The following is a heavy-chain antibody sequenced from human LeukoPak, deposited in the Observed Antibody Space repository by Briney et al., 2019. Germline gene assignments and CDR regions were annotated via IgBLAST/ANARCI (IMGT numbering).Heavy chain of an antibody. CDR2: ISSSSSYI. V-gene: IGHV3-21*04. Sequence: PGGSLRLSCAASGFTFSSYSMNWVRQAPGKGLEWVSSISSSSSYIYYADSVKGRFTISRDNAKNSLYLQMNSLRAEDTAVYYCASSRGDSPDAVRVTFGGVIVMRELLEHYFDYWGQGTLVTVSS. J-gene: IGHJ4*02. CDR3: ASSRGDSPDAVRVTFGGVIVMRELLEHYFDY. CDR1: GFTFSSYS. D-gene: IGHD3-16*02.